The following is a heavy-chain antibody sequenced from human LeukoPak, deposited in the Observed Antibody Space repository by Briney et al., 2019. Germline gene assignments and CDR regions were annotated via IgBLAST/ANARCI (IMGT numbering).Heavy chain of an antibody. CDR3: ASGRPFDDY. J-gene: IGHJ4*02. D-gene: IGHD2-15*01. Sequence: GGSLRLSCAASGFTFNTYAMHWVRQAPGKGLEWVAVISYDGVNIYYVDSVKGRFTISRDNSKNTLYLQMNSLRADDTAVYYCASGRPFDDYWGQGTLVTVSS. V-gene: IGHV3-30*04. CDR1: GFTFNTYA. CDR2: ISYDGVNI.